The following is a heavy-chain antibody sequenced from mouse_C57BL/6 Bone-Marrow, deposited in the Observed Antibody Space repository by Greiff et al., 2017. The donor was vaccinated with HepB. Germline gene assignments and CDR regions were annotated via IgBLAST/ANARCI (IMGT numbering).Heavy chain of an antibody. CDR2: ILPGSGST. Sequence: VMLVESGAELMKPGASVKLSCKATGYTFTAYWIEWVKQRPGHGLEWIGEILPGSGSTNYNVKFKGKATFTADTSSNTAYMQLSSLTTEDSAIYYCFYGSSFDYWGQGTTLTVSS. CDR3: FYGSSFDY. V-gene: IGHV1-9*01. J-gene: IGHJ2*01. CDR1: GYTFTAYW. D-gene: IGHD1-1*01.